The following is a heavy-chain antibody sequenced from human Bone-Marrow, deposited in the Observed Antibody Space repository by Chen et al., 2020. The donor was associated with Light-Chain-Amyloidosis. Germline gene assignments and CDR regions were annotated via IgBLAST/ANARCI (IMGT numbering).Heavy chain of an antibody. Sequence: EVQLVESGGGLVQPGGSLKLSCAASGFTFSRHWMSWVRQAPGKGLEWVANIKEDGSQKYYVDSVKGQFTISRDNAKNSLYLQMNSLRAEDTAVYYCARDHSSGWYPYQDYWGQGTLVSVSS. CDR1: GFTFSRHW. CDR2: IKEDGSQK. CDR3: ARDHSSGWYPYQDY. J-gene: IGHJ4*02. V-gene: IGHV3-7*03. D-gene: IGHD6-13*01.